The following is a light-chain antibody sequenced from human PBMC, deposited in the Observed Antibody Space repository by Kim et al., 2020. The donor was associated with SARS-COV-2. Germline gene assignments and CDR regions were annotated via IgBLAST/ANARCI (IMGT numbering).Light chain of an antibody. CDR3: QQHGNSPIT. CDR2: AAS. Sequence: SPGGRAPLSGRASHSVFSTYLAWYQHKPDQAPRLLIYAASTRAAGVADRFSGSGSGTDFTLTINRLEPEDFAIYFCQQHGNSPITFGQGTRLEIK. J-gene: IGKJ5*01. V-gene: IGKV3-20*01. CDR1: HSVFSTY.